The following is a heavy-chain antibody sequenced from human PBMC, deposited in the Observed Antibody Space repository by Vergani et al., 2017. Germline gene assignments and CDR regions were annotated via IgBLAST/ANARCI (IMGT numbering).Heavy chain of an antibody. CDR2: INSRSDYI. CDR1: GFAFSSYC. Sequence: EVQLLESGGGLVKPGGSLRLSCEVSGFAFSSYCINWVRQVPGKGLEWVSSINSRSDYIYYADSVKGRFTMSRENAKNSLYLLMNSLRVEDTAVYDCASNLYCSVATCYARSIDYWGQGTLVTVSS. CDR3: ASNLYCSVATCYARSIDY. V-gene: IGHV3-21*01. J-gene: IGHJ4*02. D-gene: IGHD2-15*01.